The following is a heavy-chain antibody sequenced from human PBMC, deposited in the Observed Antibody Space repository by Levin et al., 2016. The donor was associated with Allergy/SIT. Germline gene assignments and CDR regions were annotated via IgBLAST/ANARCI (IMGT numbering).Heavy chain of an antibody. CDR1: GFTFDDYA. D-gene: IGHD3-10*01. Sequence: SLKISCAASGFTFDDYAMHWVRQAPGKGLEWVSGISWNSGSIGYADSVKGRFTISRDNAKNSLYLQMNSLRAEDTALYYCAKDTATMVRGHGMDVWGQGTTVTVSS. CDR3: AKDTATMVRGHGMDV. V-gene: IGHV3-9*01. CDR2: ISWNSGSI. J-gene: IGHJ6*02.